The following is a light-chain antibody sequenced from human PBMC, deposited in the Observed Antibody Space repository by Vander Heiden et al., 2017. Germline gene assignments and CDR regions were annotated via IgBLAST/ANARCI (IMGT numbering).Light chain of an antibody. CDR2: AAS. CDR1: QTISRY. Sequence: DIQMTQSPSFLSASVGDRVTITCRASQTISRYLNWYQQKPGKAPKLLIYAASSLQSGVPSRFSGSGSGTDFTLTISSLQREDFATYYCQQSYSTPTWTFGPGTKVEIK. V-gene: IGKV1-39*01. J-gene: IGKJ1*01. CDR3: QQSYSTPTWT.